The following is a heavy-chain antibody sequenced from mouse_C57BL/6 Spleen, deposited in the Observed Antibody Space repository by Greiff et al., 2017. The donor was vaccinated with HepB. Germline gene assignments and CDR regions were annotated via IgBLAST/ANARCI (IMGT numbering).Heavy chain of an antibody. D-gene: IGHD2-5*01. Sequence: QVQLKESGAELVRPGASVTLSCKASGYTFTDYEMHWVKQTPVHGLEWIGAIDPETGGTAYNQKFKGKAILTADKSSSTAYMELRSLTSEDSAVYYCTRRGHYSNYDFFDYWGQGTTLTVSS. J-gene: IGHJ2*01. V-gene: IGHV1-15*01. CDR1: GYTFTDYE. CDR3: TRRGHYSNYDFFDY. CDR2: IDPETGGT.